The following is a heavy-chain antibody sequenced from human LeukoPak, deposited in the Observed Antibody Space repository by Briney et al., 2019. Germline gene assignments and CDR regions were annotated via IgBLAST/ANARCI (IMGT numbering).Heavy chain of an antibody. D-gene: IGHD3-16*01. CDR1: GYTLTELS. CDR2: FDPEDGET. CDR3: ATLKGQFGFTNDAFDI. Sequence: ASVKVSCKVSGYTLTELSMHGVRQAPGKGLEWMGGFDPEDGETIYAQKFQGRVTMTEDTSTDTAYMELSRLRSEDKAVYYCATLKGQFGFTNDAFDIWGQGTMVTVSS. J-gene: IGHJ3*02. V-gene: IGHV1-24*01.